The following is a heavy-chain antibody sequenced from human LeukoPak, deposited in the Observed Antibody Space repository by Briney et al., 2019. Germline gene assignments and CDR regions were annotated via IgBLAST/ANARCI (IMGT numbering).Heavy chain of an antibody. CDR2: IYTSGST. Sequence: PSETLSLTYTVSGGSISSYYWSWIRQPAGKGLEWIGHIYTSGSTNYNPSLKSRVTMSVDTSKDQFSLKLSSVTAADTAVYYCARDLTVGIYYYYMDVWGKGTTVTVSS. V-gene: IGHV4-4*07. J-gene: IGHJ6*03. CDR3: ARDLTVGIYYYYMDV. CDR1: GGSISSYY. D-gene: IGHD7-27*01.